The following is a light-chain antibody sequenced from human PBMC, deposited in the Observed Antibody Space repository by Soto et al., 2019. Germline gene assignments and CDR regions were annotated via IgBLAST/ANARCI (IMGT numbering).Light chain of an antibody. V-gene: IGLV2-14*01. Sequence: QSALTQPASLSGSPGQSITISCTGTSSDIGAYDYVSWFQQHPGKAPKLMISEVNNRPSGVSNRFSGSKSGNTAYLTISGLQVEDEAEYFRFSFTTTSTHVFGTGTKVT. J-gene: IGLJ1*01. CDR2: EVN. CDR1: SSDIGAYDY. CDR3: FSFTTTSTHV.